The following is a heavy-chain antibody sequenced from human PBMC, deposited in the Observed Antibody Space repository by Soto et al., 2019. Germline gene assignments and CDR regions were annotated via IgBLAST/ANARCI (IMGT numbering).Heavy chain of an antibody. D-gene: IGHD3-9*01. Sequence: LTLTCTVSGGSISSGGYYWSWIRQHPGKGLEWIGYIYYSGSTYYNPSLKSRVTISVDTSKNQFSLKLSSVTAADTAVYYCAGRGYDILTGPDYYYYGMDVWGQGTTVTVSS. J-gene: IGHJ6*02. CDR3: AGRGYDILTGPDYYYYGMDV. CDR2: IYYSGST. V-gene: IGHV4-31*03. CDR1: GGSISSGGYY.